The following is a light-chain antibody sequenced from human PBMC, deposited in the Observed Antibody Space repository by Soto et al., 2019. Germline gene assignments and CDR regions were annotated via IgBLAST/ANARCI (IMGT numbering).Light chain of an antibody. CDR1: SSDVGGYDY. J-gene: IGLJ1*01. V-gene: IGLV2-14*01. CDR2: DVS. Sequence: QSVLNQPASWSGSPWKSIAFSFPGNSSDVGGYDYVSWYQQHPGKAPKLMIYDVSNRPSGVSNRFSGSKSDNTASLTISGLQAEDEADYYCSSYTSSSTYVFGTGTKVTVL. CDR3: SSYTSSSTYV.